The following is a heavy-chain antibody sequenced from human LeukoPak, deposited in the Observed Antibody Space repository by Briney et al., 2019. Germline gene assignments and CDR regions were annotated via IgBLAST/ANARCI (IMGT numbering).Heavy chain of an antibody. D-gene: IGHD2-21*02. CDR3: ARQRHVEHIVVVTPTWLDP. V-gene: IGHV3-7*01. CDR2: IKQDGSEK. CDR1: GFTFSSYW. Sequence: GGSLRLSCAASGFTFSSYWMSWVRQAPGKGLEWVANIKQDGSEKYYVDSVKGRFTISRDNAKNSLYLQMNSLRAEDTAVYYCARQRHVEHIVVVTPTWLDPWGQGTLVTVSS. J-gene: IGHJ5*02.